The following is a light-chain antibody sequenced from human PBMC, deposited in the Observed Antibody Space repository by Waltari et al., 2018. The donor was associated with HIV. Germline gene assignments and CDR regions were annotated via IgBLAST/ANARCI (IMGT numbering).Light chain of an antibody. CDR3: QQYYTTPLT. CDR2: WAS. J-gene: IGKJ1*01. Sequence: DIVLTQSPDSLGVSLGERATITCKSSQSVLHNSNNKNYIAWYQQKPGQPPKLLLYWASTRESGVPDRLSGSGSGTDFTLTISSLQAEDVSVYYCQQYYTTPLTFGQGTKVEI. V-gene: IGKV4-1*01. CDR1: QSVLHNSNNKNY.